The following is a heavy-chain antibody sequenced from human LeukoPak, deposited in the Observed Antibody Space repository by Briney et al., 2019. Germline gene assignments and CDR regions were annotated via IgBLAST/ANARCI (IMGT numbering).Heavy chain of an antibody. CDR3: ARALLRFLEWFSQPFEYFDY. J-gene: IGHJ4*02. Sequence: HPGGSLRLSCTASGFTFDDYAMHWVRQTSGKGLEWVSSINWNSGSIDYADSVKGRFTISRDSAKNSLYLQMNSLRDEDTAVYYCARALLRFLEWFSQPFEYFDYWGQGTLVTVSS. CDR1: GFTFDDYA. CDR2: INWNSGSI. V-gene: IGHV3-9*01. D-gene: IGHD3-3*01.